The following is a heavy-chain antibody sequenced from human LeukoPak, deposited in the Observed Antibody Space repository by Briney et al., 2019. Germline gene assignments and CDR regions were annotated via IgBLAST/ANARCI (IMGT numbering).Heavy chain of an antibody. CDR2: ISYDGSNK. CDR1: GFTFSSYA. V-gene: IGHV3-30-3*01. J-gene: IGHJ4*02. D-gene: IGHD5-18*01. CDR3: AREGVYSNGPFDY. Sequence: GGSLRLSCAASGFTFSSYAMHWVRQAPGKGLEWVAFISYDGSNKYNADSVKGRFTISRDNSKNTLYLQTNSLRAEDTAVYYCAREGVYSNGPFDYWGQGTRVTVSS.